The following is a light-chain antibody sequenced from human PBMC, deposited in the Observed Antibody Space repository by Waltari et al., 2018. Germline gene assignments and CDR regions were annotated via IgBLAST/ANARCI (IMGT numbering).Light chain of an antibody. CDR1: NIGSKS. V-gene: IGLV3-21*02. CDR3: QVFDSPTDHQV. J-gene: IGLJ3*02. CDR2: HDT. Sequence: SYELTQPPSVSVAPGQTARISCEGNNIGSKSTQWYQQKPGQAPVQVVFHDTERPSGIPERFSGSRSGNTATLTITRIEAGDEADYYCQVFDSPTDHQVFGGGTKVTVL.